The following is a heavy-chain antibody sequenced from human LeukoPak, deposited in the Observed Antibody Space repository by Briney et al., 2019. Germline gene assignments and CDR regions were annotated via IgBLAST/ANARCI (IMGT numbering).Heavy chain of an antibody. CDR1: GVSISSSSYY. CDR2: IYYSGST. Sequence: SETLSLTCTVSGVSISSSSYYWGWIRQPPGKGLEWIGSIYYSGSTYYNPSLKSRITISVDTSKNQFSLKLSSVTAADTAVYYCAIAYYDPRFDPWGQGTLVTVSS. D-gene: IGHD3-22*01. V-gene: IGHV4-39*01. J-gene: IGHJ5*02. CDR3: AIAYYDPRFDP.